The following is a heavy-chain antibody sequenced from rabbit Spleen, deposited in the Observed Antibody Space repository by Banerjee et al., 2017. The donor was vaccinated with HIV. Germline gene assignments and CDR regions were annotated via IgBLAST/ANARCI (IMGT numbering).Heavy chain of an antibody. CDR3: ARDTGSSFSSYGMDL. D-gene: IGHD8-1*01. V-gene: IGHV1S40*01. J-gene: IGHJ3*01. Sequence: QSLEESGGDLVKPEGSLTLTCTASGFDLSSGYDMCWVRQAPGKGLEWISCIAGSSSGFTYSATWAKGRFTCSKTSSTTVTLQMTSLTVADTATYFCARDTGSSFSSYGMDLWGQGTLVTVS. CDR2: IAGSSSGFT. CDR1: GFDLSSGYD.